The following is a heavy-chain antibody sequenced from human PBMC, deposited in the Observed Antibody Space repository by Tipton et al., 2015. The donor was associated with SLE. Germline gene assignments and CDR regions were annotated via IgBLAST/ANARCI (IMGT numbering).Heavy chain of an antibody. J-gene: IGHJ4*02. Sequence: TLSLTCAVYGGSFSGYYWSWIRQPPGKGLEWIGEINPSGITNYNPSLKSRVTISLDTSKNQVSLKMISVTAADTAVYYCVRVPAPGPFDFWGQGTLVAVSS. CDR3: VRVPAPGPFDF. V-gene: IGHV4-34*01. CDR1: GGSFSGYY. CDR2: INPSGIT.